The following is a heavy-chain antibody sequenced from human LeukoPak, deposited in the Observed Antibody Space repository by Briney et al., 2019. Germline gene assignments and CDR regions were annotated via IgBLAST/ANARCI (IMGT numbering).Heavy chain of an antibody. CDR3: AKDRIVGATFYYYYGMDV. J-gene: IGHJ6*02. V-gene: IGHV3-23*01. CDR1: GFTFSSYA. D-gene: IGHD1-26*01. Sequence: GGSPRLSCAASGFTFSSYAMSWVRQAPGKGLEWVSAISGSGGSIYYADSVKGRFTISRDNSKNTLYLQMNSLRAEDTAVYYCAKDRIVGATFYYYYGMDVWGQGTTVTVSS. CDR2: ISGSGGSI.